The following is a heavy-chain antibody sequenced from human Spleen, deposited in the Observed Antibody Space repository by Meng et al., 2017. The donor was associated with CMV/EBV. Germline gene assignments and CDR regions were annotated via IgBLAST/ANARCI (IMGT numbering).Heavy chain of an antibody. J-gene: IGHJ3*02. CDR2: ISSSGGDT. V-gene: IGHV3-48*03. CDR3: ARDSGDRSVVTPEDSNFHI. D-gene: IGHD4-23*01. CDR1: GFTFSSYE. Sequence: GESLKISCVASGFTFSSYEMNWVRQAPGKGLEWVSYISSSGGDTRYGDSVKGRFTISRDNAQHSVFLQMNSLRVEDTAIYYCARDSGDRSVVTPEDSNFHIWGPGTMVTVSS.